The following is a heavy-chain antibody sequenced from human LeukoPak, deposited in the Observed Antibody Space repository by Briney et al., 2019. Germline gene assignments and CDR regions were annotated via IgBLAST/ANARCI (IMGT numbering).Heavy chain of an antibody. CDR3: ARVNSYGYYYYYGMDV. D-gene: IGHD5-18*01. J-gene: IGHJ6*02. Sequence: ASVKVSCKASGYTFTSYYIHWVRQAPGQGLEWMGVINPSGGRTTYAQKFQGRVTMTRYTSTSTVYMELSSLRSDDTAVYYCARVNSYGYYYYYGMDVWGQGTTVTVSS. V-gene: IGHV1-46*01. CDR1: GYTFTSYY. CDR2: INPSGGRT.